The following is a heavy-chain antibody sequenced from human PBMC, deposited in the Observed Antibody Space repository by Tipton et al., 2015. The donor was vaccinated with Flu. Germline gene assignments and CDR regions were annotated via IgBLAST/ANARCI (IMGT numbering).Heavy chain of an antibody. V-gene: IGHV4-59*01. J-gene: IGHJ2*01. CDR2: IYYSGST. D-gene: IGHD2-2*01. CDR1: DDSISSYY. CDR3: ARPNIPAAILGDWYFDL. Sequence: TLSLTCTVSDDSISSYYWSWIRQPAGKGLEWIGYIYYSGSTNYNPSLKSRVTISVDTSKNQFSLKLSSVTAADTAVYYCARPNIPAAILGDWYFDLWGRGTLVTVSS.